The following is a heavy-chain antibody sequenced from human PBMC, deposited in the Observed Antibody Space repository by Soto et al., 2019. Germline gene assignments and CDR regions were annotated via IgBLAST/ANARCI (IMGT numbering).Heavy chain of an antibody. D-gene: IGHD3-22*01. J-gene: IGHJ4*02. Sequence: GGSLRLSCAASGFTFSSYGMHWVRQAPGKGLEWVAVISYDGSNKYHADSVKGRFTISRDNSKNTLYLQMNSLRAEDTAVYYCAKDRDSSGYGSYFFAFWGQGTLVTGSS. V-gene: IGHV3-30*18. CDR3: AKDRDSSGYGSYFFAF. CDR1: GFTFSSYG. CDR2: ISYDGSNK.